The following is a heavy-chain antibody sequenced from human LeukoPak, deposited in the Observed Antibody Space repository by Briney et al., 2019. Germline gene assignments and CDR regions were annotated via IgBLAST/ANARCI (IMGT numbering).Heavy chain of an antibody. J-gene: IGHJ6*03. CDR3: ARDGASSSSWSRRGWDYYYMDV. CDR1: GGTFSSYA. D-gene: IGHD6-13*01. V-gene: IGHV1-69*05. CDR2: IIPIFGTV. Sequence: SVKVSCKASGGTFSSYAISWVRQAPGQGLEWMGGIIPIFGTVKYAQKFQGRVTITTDESTSTAYMELSSLRSEDTAVYYCARDGASSSSWSRRGWDYYYMDVWGKGTTVTVSS.